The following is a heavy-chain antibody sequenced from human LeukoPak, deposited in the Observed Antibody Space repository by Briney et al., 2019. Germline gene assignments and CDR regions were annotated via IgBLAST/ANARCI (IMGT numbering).Heavy chain of an antibody. Sequence: GASVKVSCKASGGTFSSYAISWVRQAPGQGLEWMGGIIPIFGTANYAQKFQGRVTITADESTSTAYMELSSLRSEDTAMYYCARDYYYGMDVWGKGTTVTVSS. V-gene: IGHV1-69*13. CDR1: GGTFSSYA. CDR2: IIPIFGTA. J-gene: IGHJ6*04. CDR3: ARDYYYGMDV.